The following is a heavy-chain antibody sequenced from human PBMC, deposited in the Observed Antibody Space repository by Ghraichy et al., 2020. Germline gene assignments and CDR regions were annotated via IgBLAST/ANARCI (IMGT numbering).Heavy chain of an antibody. CDR1: GYTFISYG. Sequence: ASVKVSCKASGYTFISYGISWVRQAPGQGLEWMGWISAYNGNTNFAQKLQGRVTMTTDTSTSTAYMELRSLRSDDTAVYYCARDFADVLMVYGGDKWFAPWGQGTLVTVSS. CDR3: ARDFADVLMVYGGDKWFAP. J-gene: IGHJ5*02. V-gene: IGHV1-18*01. D-gene: IGHD2-8*01. CDR2: ISAYNGNT.